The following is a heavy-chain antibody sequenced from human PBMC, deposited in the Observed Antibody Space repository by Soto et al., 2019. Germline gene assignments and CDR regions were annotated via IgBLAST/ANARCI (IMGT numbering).Heavy chain of an antibody. J-gene: IGHJ3*02. CDR3: ATYRKFFQI. CDR2: IYYSGLT. CDR1: GGSMSSEGYY. V-gene: IGHV4-30-4*08. Sequence: PSETLSLTFTVSGGSMSSEGYYWSWIRQHPGKGLEWIGYIYYSGLTDYNPSLKSRLTISVDKSKNEFYLKMRSVTAADTAVYYCATYRKFFQIWGQGTKVTVSS.